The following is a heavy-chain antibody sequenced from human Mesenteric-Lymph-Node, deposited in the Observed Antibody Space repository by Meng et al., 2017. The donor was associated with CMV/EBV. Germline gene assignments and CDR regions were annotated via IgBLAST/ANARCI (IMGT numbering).Heavy chain of an antibody. Sequence: VSVKVSCKASGYTFTDYYIQWVRQAPGQGLEWMGYINPNSGGTNYAQKFQGRVTMTRDTSISTAYMELTRLTSDDTAVYYCARIDGAGINIVVVPAAIYFDYWGQGTLVTVSS. J-gene: IGHJ4*02. CDR2: INPNSGGT. V-gene: IGHV1-2*02. CDR1: GYTFTDYY. CDR3: ARIDGAGINIVVVPAAIYFDY. D-gene: IGHD2-2*02.